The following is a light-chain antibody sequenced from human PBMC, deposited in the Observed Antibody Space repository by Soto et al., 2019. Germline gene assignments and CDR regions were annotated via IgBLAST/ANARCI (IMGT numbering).Light chain of an antibody. CDR3: QSYDSSLSAYYV. J-gene: IGLJ1*01. V-gene: IGLV1-40*01. CDR2: ANK. CDR1: SSNIGAGYD. Sequence: QSVLTQPPSVSAAPGQKVTIPCTGSSSNIGAGYDVHWYQQLPGTAPKLLIYANKNRPSGVPDRFSGSKSGTSASLAITGLQAEDEADYYCQSYDSSLSAYYVFGTGTKVTVL.